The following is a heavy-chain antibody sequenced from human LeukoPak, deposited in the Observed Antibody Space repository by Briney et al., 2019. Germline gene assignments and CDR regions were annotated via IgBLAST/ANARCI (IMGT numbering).Heavy chain of an antibody. D-gene: IGHD2-21*02. CDR3: TSWGDTTAEYFQR. CDR2: ISYDGSNK. Sequence: PGGSLRLSCAASGFTFSSYAMHWVRQAPGKGLEWVAVISYDGSNKYYADSVKGRFTISRDNAQNSMYLQMSSLRVEGTAVYYCTSWGDTTAEYFQRWGQGTLVTVSS. CDR1: GFTFSSYA. V-gene: IGHV3-30-3*01. J-gene: IGHJ1*01.